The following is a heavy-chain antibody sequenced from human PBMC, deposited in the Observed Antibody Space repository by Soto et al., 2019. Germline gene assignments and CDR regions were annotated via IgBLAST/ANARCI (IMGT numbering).Heavy chain of an antibody. CDR3: ARGSSCSGGSCYDDAFDI. CDR1: GGSISSGDYY. Sequence: QVQLQESGPGLVKPSQTLSLTCTVSGGSISSGDYYWSWIRQPPGKGLEWIGYIYYSGSTYYNPSLTSRVTISVDTSKNQFSLKLSSVTAADTAVYYCARGSSCSGGSCYDDAFDIWGQGTMVTVSS. V-gene: IGHV4-30-4*01. D-gene: IGHD2-15*01. J-gene: IGHJ3*02. CDR2: IYYSGST.